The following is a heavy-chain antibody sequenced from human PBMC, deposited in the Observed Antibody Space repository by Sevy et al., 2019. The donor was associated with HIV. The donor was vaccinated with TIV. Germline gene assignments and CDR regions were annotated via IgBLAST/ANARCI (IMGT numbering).Heavy chain of an antibody. J-gene: IGHJ4*02. Sequence: GGSLRLSCAASGFTFSSYGMHWVRQAPGKGLEWVAVIWYDGSNKYYADSLKGRFTISRDNSKNTLCLQMNSLRAEDTAVYYCASDPSIRQQLVPGYYFDYWGQGTLVTVSS. CDR3: ASDPSIRQQLVPGYYFDY. V-gene: IGHV3-33*08. D-gene: IGHD6-13*01. CDR2: IWYDGSNK. CDR1: GFTFSSYG.